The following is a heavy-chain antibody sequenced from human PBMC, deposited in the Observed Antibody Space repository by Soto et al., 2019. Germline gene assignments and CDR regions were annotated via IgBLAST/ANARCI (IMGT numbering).Heavy chain of an antibody. Sequence: PGGSLRLSCAASGFTFSSYAMSWVRQAPGKGLEWVSAISGSGGSTYYADSVKGRFTISRDNSKNTLYLQMNSLRAEDTAVYYCAKGHGRDWGRVIQNWFEPWGQGALVSVSS. CDR3: AKGHGRDWGRVIQNWFEP. J-gene: IGHJ5*02. D-gene: IGHD3-16*02. V-gene: IGHV3-23*01. CDR1: GFTFSSYA. CDR2: ISGSGGST.